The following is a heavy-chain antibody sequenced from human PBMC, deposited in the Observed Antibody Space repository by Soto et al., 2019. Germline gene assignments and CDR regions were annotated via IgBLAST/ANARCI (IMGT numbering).Heavy chain of an antibody. CDR1: GFTFSSYE. Sequence: EVQLVESGGGLVQPGGSLRLSCAASGFTFSSYEMNWVRQAPGKGLEWVSYISSSGSTIYYADSVKGRFTISRDNAKNSLYLQMNSLRDEDTAVYYCARSYYDFWSGSYYNTLPDYWGQGTLVTVSS. CDR2: ISSSGSTI. D-gene: IGHD3-3*01. CDR3: ARSYYDFWSGSYYNTLPDY. J-gene: IGHJ4*02. V-gene: IGHV3-48*03.